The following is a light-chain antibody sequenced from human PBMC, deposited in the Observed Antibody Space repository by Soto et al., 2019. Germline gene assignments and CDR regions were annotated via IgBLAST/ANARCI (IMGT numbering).Light chain of an antibody. J-gene: IGLJ2*01. CDR2: EVS. CDR1: ISDIGRYNY. Sequence: QCPRSQVASVSGSPGQSVNISCTGNISDIGRYNYVSWYQQHPGMAPQLLIYEVSDRPSGVSNRFSGSKSGNTASLTISGLQAEDEADYFCTSYTTTSAVIFGGGTKVTVL. V-gene: IGLV2-14*01. CDR3: TSYTTTSAVI.